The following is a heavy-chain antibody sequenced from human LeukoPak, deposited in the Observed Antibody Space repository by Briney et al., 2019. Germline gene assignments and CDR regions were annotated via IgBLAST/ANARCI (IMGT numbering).Heavy chain of an antibody. J-gene: IGHJ3*02. CDR1: GYTLTELS. CDR3: ATADYYDSSGSMIGAFDI. Sequence: ASVKVSCTVSGYTLTELSMHWVRQAPGKGLEWMGGFDPEDGETIYAQKFQGRVTMTEDTSTDTAYMELSSLRSEDTAVYYSATADYYDSSGSMIGAFDIWGQGTMVTVSS. CDR2: FDPEDGET. D-gene: IGHD3-22*01. V-gene: IGHV1-24*01.